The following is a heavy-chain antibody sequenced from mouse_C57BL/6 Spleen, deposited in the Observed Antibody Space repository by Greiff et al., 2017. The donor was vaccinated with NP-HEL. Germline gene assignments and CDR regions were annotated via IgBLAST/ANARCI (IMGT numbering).Heavy chain of an antibody. CDR2: ISGGGGNT. V-gene: IGHV5-9*01. CDR3: ARHGVYYYGSSPDY. D-gene: IGHD1-1*01. CDR1: GFTFSSYT. Sequence: EVKLMESGGGLVKPGGSLKLSCAASGFTFSSYTMSWVRQTPEKRLEWVATISGGGGNTYYPDSVKGRFTISRDNAKNTLYLQMSSLRSEDTALYYCARHGVYYYGSSPDYWGQGTTLTVSS. J-gene: IGHJ2*01.